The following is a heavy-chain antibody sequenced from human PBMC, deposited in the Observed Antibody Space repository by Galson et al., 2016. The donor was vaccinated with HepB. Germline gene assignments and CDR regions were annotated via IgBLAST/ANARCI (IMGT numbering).Heavy chain of an antibody. V-gene: IGHV1-2*06. Sequence: SVKVSCKASGYTFTGYYMHRVRQAPGQGLEWMGRINPNSGGANYAQKFQGRVTMTRDTSISTAYMELSRLTSDDTAVYYCARVEVAAAGDYWGQGTLVTVSS. J-gene: IGHJ4*02. D-gene: IGHD6-13*01. CDR2: INPNSGGA. CDR3: ARVEVAAAGDY. CDR1: GYTFTGYY.